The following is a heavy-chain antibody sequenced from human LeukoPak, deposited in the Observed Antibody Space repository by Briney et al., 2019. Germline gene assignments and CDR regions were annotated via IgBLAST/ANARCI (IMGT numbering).Heavy chain of an antibody. CDR3: TRYNNDHFDS. CDR1: GFTFGGYG. D-gene: IGHD1-14*01. Sequence: GGSLRLSCAGSGFTFGGYGMHWFRQTPGKGLEWVAVIAYDGSRAFYADSVKGRFTISRDNSKNTMSVQMDDLRAEDTAVYYCTRYNNDHFDSWCHGTLVTVSS. J-gene: IGHJ4*01. CDR2: IAYDGSRA. V-gene: IGHV3-33*01.